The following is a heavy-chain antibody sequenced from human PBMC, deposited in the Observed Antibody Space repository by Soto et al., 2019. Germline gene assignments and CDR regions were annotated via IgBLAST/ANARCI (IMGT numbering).Heavy chain of an antibody. CDR1: GFSFSDFA. J-gene: IGHJ6*02. CDR3: SRLGDVERDNRGLDV. Sequence: EVQLVESGGGLVQPGESLILSCTGSGFSFSDFAVHWVRQASGKGLEWVGRIKGKTHNFATAYAASVRGRITMSRDHSKDTAFLQVDSLKTEDTATYYCSRLGDVERDNRGLDVWGQGTTVLVSS. D-gene: IGHD3-3*01. CDR2: IKGKTHNFAT. V-gene: IGHV3-73*02.